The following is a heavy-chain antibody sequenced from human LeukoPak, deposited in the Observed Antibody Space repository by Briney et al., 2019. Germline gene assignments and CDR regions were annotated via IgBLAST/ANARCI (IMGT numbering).Heavy chain of an antibody. D-gene: IGHD6-13*01. CDR1: GFTFSSYG. V-gene: IGHV3-30*02. CDR2: IRYDGSNK. J-gene: IGHJ4*02. CDR3: AKDLSKAAGY. Sequence: GGSLRLSCAASGFTFSSYGMHWVCQAPGKGLEWVAFIRYDGSNKYYADSVKGRFTISRDNSKNTLYLQMNSLRAEDTAVYYCAKDLSKAAGYWGQGTLVTVSS.